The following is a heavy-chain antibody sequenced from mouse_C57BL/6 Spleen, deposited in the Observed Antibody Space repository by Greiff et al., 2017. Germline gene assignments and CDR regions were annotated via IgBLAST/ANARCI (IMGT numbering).Heavy chain of an antibody. CDR1: GYAFSSSW. J-gene: IGHJ4*01. CDR3: AREAYYGYDDYYAMDY. V-gene: IGHV1-82*01. Sequence: VQLQQSGPELVKPGASVKISCKASGYAFSSSWMNWVKQRPGKGLEWIGRIYPGDGDTNYNGKFKGKATLTADKSSSTAYMQLSSLTSEDSAVYFCAREAYYGYDDYYAMDYWGQGTSVTVSS. CDR2: IYPGDGDT. D-gene: IGHD2-9*01.